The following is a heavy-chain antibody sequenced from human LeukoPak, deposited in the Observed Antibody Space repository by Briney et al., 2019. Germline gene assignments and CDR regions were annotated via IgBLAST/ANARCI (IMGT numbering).Heavy chain of an antibody. V-gene: IGHV4-31*03. CDR2: IYYSGST. J-gene: IGHJ3*02. D-gene: IGHD1-20*01. CDR3: ANNLRVGAFDI. Sequence: ASETLSLTCTVSGGSISSGGYYWSWIRQHPGKGLEWIGYIYYSGSTYYNPSLKSRVTISVDTSKNQFSLKLSSVTAADTAVYYCANNLRVGAFDIWGQGTMVTVSS. CDR1: GGSISSGGYY.